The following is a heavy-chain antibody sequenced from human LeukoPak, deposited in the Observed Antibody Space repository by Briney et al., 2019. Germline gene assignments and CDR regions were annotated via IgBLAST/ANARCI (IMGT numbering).Heavy chain of an antibody. D-gene: IGHD3-10*01. Sequence: PGRSLRLSCAASGFTFSSYGMHWVRQAPGKGLEWVAVIWYDGSNKYYADSVKGRFTISRDNSRNTLYLQMNSLRAEDTAVYYCARNYGSGSYYPDYWGQGTLVTVSS. CDR1: GFTFSSYG. J-gene: IGHJ4*02. CDR2: IWYDGSNK. V-gene: IGHV3-33*01. CDR3: ARNYGSGSYYPDY.